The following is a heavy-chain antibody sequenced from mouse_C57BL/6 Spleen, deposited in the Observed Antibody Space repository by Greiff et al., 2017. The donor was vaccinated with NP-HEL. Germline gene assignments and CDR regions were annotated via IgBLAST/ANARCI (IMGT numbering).Heavy chain of an antibody. CDR1: GYTFTDYN. V-gene: IGHV1-22*01. J-gene: IGHJ4*01. CDR2: INPNNGGT. D-gene: IGHD1-1*01. CDR3: ARMDYYGSSYAMDY. Sequence: EVQLQQSGPELVKPGASVKMSCKASGYTFTDYNMHWVKQSHGKSLEWIGYINPNNGGTSYNQKFKGNATLTVNKSSSTAYMELRSLTSEDSAVYYCARMDYYGSSYAMDYWGQGTSVTVSS.